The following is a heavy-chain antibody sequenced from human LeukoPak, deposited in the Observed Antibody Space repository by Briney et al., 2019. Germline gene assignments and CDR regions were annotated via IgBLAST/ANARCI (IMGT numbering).Heavy chain of an antibody. CDR2: ISSSSSYI. CDR3: ARVSRGNYYFDY. V-gene: IGHV3-21*01. Sequence: GGSLRLSCAASGFTFSSYSMNWVRQAPGKGLEWVSSISSSSSYIYYADSVKGRFTISRDNAKNTLYLQMNSLRAEDTAVYYCARVSRGNYYFDYWGPGTLVTVSS. CDR1: GFTFSSYS. J-gene: IGHJ4*02.